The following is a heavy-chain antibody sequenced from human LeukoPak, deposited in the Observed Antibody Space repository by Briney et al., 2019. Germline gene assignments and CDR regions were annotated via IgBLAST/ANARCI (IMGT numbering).Heavy chain of an antibody. D-gene: IGHD6-13*01. V-gene: IGHV3-9*01. CDR1: GFTFSSYS. Sequence: GGSLRLSCAASGFTFSSYSMNWVRQAPGKGLEWVSGISWNSGSIGYADSVKGRFTISRDNAKNSLYLQMNSLRAEDTALYYCAALAAAGTEYYYYGMDVWGQGTTVTVSS. J-gene: IGHJ6*02. CDR2: ISWNSGSI. CDR3: AALAAAGTEYYYYGMDV.